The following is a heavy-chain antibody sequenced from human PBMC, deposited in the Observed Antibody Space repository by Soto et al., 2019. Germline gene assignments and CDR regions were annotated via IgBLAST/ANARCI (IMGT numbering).Heavy chain of an antibody. J-gene: IGHJ6*02. Sequence: SCAASGFTFSSYAMSWVRQAPGKGLEWVSAISGSGGSTYYADSVKGRFTISRDNSKNTLYLQMNSLRAEDTAVYYCAKLPHSPSSTSKQKYYYYYGMDVWGQGTTVTVSS. CDR2: ISGSGGST. CDR1: GFTFSSYA. V-gene: IGHV3-23*01. CDR3: AKLPHSPSSTSKQKYYYYYGMDV. D-gene: IGHD2-2*01.